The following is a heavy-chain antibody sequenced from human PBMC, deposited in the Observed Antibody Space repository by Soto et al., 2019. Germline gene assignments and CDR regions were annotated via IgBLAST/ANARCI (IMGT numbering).Heavy chain of an antibody. CDR2: IKPDGGEI. CDR3: ARAGF. Sequence: EVQLVESGGGLVQPGGSLRLSCAASGFTFSNSWMSWVRQAPGKGLEWVASIKPDGGEIYYVDSVKGRFTISRDNAKSSLYLQMSSLRVEDTAVYYCARAGFWGQGTLVTVSS. V-gene: IGHV3-7*01. CDR1: GFTFSNSW. J-gene: IGHJ4*02.